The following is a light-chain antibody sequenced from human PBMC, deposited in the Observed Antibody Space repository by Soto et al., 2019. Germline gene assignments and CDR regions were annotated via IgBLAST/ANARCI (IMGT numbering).Light chain of an antibody. CDR1: QSVSSN. V-gene: IGKV3D-15*01. J-gene: IGKJ4*01. Sequence: EMVMTQSPATLSVSPGERATLSCRASQSVSSNLAWYQQKPGQAPRLLIYDISARATGIPTRFSGSGSGTEFTLTISSLQSEDFAVYYCQQYNDWPRTFGGGTKVDIK. CDR3: QQYNDWPRT. CDR2: DIS.